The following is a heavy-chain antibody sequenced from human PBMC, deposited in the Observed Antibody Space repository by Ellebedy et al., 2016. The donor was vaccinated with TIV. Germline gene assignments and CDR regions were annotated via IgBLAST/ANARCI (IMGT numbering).Heavy chain of an antibody. CDR1: GGSVTSADYQ. J-gene: IGHJ5*01. V-gene: IGHV4-30-4*01. CDR2: IHSTGRT. CDR3: ARDLRGPTNWFDS. Sequence: MPSETLSLTCTVYGGSVTSADYQWTWIRQTPGKGLEWIGYIHSTGRTHYNPSLESRTTMSMDTSKNQFSLELTSVTAADTAIYYCARDLRGPTNWFDSWGQGTLVIVS.